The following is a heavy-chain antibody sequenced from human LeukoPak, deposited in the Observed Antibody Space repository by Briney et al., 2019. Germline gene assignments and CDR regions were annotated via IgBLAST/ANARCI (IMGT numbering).Heavy chain of an antibody. CDR2: IYYSGST. CDR3: ARERHDYGGNSYFDY. D-gene: IGHD4-23*01. CDR1: GGSISSGGYY. Sequence: PSETLSLTCTVSGGSISSGGYYWSWIRQHPGKGLEWIGYIYYSGSTYYNPSLKSRVTISVDTSKNQFSLKLSSVTAADTAVYYCARERHDYGGNSYFDYWGQGTLVTVSS. V-gene: IGHV4-31*03. J-gene: IGHJ4*02.